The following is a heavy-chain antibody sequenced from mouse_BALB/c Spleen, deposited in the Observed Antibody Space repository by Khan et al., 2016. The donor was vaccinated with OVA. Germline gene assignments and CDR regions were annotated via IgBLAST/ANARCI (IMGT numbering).Heavy chain of an antibody. J-gene: IGHJ2*01. CDR2: TTPTNGRT. V-gene: IGHV1S81*02. D-gene: IGHD1-1*01. Sequence: VQLQQSGAELVKAGASVKMSCKASGYTFTSYWMHWVKQRLGQGLEWFAETTPTNGRTYYNEKFKSKATLTVDKSSSTAYMLLRGPTFEDSAVYYCARIKNIVATYFDYWGQGTTLTVSS. CDR1: GYTFTSYW. CDR3: ARIKNIVATYFDY.